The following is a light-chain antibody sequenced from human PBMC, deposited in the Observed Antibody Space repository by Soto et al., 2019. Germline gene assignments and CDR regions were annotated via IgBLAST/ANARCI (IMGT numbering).Light chain of an antibody. Sequence: DIQFTQSPSVVSASVGDTVTITCRASQALSNYLAWYQQKPGKAPKLLIYDASTLERGVPSRFSGTGSGTEFTLTISSLQPDDFATYYCQQYYRSSITFGQGTRLEIK. CDR3: QQYYRSSIT. V-gene: IGKV1-9*01. CDR2: DAS. J-gene: IGKJ5*01. CDR1: QALSNY.